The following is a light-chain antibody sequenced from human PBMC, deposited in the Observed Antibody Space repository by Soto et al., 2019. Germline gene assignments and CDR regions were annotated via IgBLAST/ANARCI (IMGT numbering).Light chain of an antibody. CDR1: ISDIGAYNY. J-gene: IGLJ1*01. CDR3: SSYTRRSTYV. CDR2: DVN. Sequence: QSVLTQSASVSGSPGQSITISCTGTISDIGAYNYVSWYQQHPGKAPKLLIFDVNARPSGVSNRFSGSKSGNTASLTISGLQTEDEADYYCSSYTRRSTYVFGSGTKLTVL. V-gene: IGLV2-14*01.